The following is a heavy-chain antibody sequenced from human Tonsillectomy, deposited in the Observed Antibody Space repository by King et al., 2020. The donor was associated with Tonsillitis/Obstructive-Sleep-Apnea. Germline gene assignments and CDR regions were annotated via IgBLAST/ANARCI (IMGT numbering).Heavy chain of an antibody. CDR2: IYIGGSK. CDR1: GFTVSSNY. J-gene: IGHJ6*03. CDR3: ARATYYDFWSGYVNYMDV. D-gene: IGHD3-3*01. Sequence: VQLVESGGGLIQPGGSLRLSCAASGFTVSSNYMSWVRQAPGKGLEWVSGIYIGGSKYYADSVKGRFTISRDNSKNTLDLQMNSLRAEDTAVYYCARATYYDFWSGYVNYMDVWGKGTMVTVSS. V-gene: IGHV3-53*01.